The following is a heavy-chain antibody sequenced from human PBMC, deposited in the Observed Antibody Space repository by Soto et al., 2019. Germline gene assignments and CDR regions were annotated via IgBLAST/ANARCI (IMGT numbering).Heavy chain of an antibody. V-gene: IGHV3-30*18. J-gene: IGHJ3*02. CDR3: AKVHRADDFDI. CDR2: ISYDGSNK. Sequence: ESGGGVVQPGRSLRLSCAASGFTFSSYGMHWVRQSPGKGLGWVAVISYDGSNKYYADSVKGRFTISRDNSKNTLYLQMNSLRAEYTAVYYYAKVHRADDFDIWGQGTMVTVSA. CDR1: GFTFSSYG.